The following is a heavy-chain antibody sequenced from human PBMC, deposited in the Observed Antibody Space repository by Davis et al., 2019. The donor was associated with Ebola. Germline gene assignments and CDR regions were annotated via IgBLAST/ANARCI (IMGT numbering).Heavy chain of an antibody. CDR1: GGSISNTIYY. V-gene: IGHV4-39*01. D-gene: IGHD3-3*01. Sequence: SETLSLTCTVSGGSISNTIYYWAWIRQPPGKGLEWLGSIHYTGSTNYNPSLKSRVSISVDTSKKQFSLRLRSVTAADTAVYYCARQRSATDNWFDPWGHGTLVTVSS. CDR2: IHYTGST. CDR3: ARQRSATDNWFDP. J-gene: IGHJ5*02.